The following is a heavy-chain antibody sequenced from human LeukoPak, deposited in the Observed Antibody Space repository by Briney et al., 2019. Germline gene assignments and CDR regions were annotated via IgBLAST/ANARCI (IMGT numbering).Heavy chain of an antibody. CDR3: ASLWDDAYYDSSGPQTLDS. V-gene: IGHV3-21*01. D-gene: IGHD3-22*01. J-gene: IGHJ4*02. CDR2: ISSSSTYI. CDR1: GFTFSNHN. Sequence: GGSLRLSCAASGFTFSNHNMNWVRQAPGKGLEWVSSISSSSTYIYYADSVKGRFTISRDNAKNSLYLQMNSLRADDTAVYYCASLWDDAYYDSSGPQTLDSWGQGTLVTVSS.